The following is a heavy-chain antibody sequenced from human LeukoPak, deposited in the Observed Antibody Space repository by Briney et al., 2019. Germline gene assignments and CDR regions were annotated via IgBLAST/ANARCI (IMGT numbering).Heavy chain of an antibody. Sequence: SETLSLTCTVSGGSISSSNNYWGWIRQPPGKGLEWIGSIYYSGSTYYNPSLKSRVTISVDTSKNQFSLKLSSVTAADTAVYYCARDRGDGYDYFWDYWGQGTLVTVSS. D-gene: IGHD5-12*01. CDR3: ARDRGDGYDYFWDY. V-gene: IGHV4-39*07. CDR2: IYYSGST. CDR1: GGSISSSNNY. J-gene: IGHJ4*02.